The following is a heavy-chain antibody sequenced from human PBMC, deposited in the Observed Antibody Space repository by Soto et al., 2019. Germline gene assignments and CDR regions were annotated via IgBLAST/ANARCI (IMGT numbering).Heavy chain of an antibody. CDR1: GFTFSTYS. V-gene: IGHV3-21*01. J-gene: IGHJ4*02. Sequence: GESLKISYAASGFTFSTYSLNWVRQAPGKGREWVSSISSSSSYIYYADSVKGRFTISRDNAKNSLYLQMNSLRAEDTAVYYCAKGGRQWLVTSDFNYWGQGALVTVSS. CDR2: ISSSSSYI. CDR3: AKGGRQWLVTSDFNY. D-gene: IGHD6-19*01.